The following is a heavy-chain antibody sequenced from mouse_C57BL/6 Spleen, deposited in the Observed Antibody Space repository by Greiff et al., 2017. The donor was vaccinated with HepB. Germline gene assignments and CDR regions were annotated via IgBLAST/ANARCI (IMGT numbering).Heavy chain of an antibody. Sequence: EVQVVESGGGLVQPGGSLILSCAASGFTFTDYYMSWVRQPPGKALEWLGFIRNKANGYTTEYSASVKGRFTISRDNSQSILYLQMNALRAEDSATYYCARQGGYFDYWGQGTTLTVSS. CDR3: ARQGGYFDY. J-gene: IGHJ2*01. V-gene: IGHV7-3*01. CDR2: IRNKANGYTT. CDR1: GFTFTDYY.